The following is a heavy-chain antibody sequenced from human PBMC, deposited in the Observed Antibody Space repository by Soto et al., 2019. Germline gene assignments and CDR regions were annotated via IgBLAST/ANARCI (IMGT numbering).Heavy chain of an antibody. V-gene: IGHV3-7*01. CDR2: IKQDGSEK. J-gene: IGHJ4*02. Sequence: GSLRLSCAASGFTFSSYWMSWVRQAPGKGLEWVANIKQDGSEKYYVDSVKGRFTISRDNAKNSLYLQMNSLRAEDTAVYYCAREGGRVYCSGGSCYLDYWGQGTLVTVSS. CDR1: GFTFSSYW. CDR3: AREGGRVYCSGGSCYLDY. D-gene: IGHD2-15*01.